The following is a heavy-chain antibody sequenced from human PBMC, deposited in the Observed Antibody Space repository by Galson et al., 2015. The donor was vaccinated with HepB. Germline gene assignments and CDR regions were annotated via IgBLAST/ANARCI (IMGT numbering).Heavy chain of an antibody. J-gene: IGHJ4*02. CDR2: IYYSGST. V-gene: IGHV4-59*11. CDR1: GDSISSRY. CDR3: ARTHDPSGYYYYYFDY. D-gene: IGHD3-22*01. Sequence: ETLSLTCTVSGDSISSRYWSWIRQPPGKGLEWIGYIYYSGSTKYNPSLKGRVTISVATSKRQFSLKLTSVTAADTAVYYCARTHDPSGYYYYYFDYWGQGTLVTVSS.